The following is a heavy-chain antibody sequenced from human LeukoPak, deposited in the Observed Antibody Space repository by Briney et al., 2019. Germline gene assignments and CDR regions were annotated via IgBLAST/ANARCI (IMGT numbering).Heavy chain of an antibody. V-gene: IGHV3-30*03. CDR3: ARASFQRWLQLGGD. Sequence: SGGSLRLSCAASGFTFSSYGMHWVRQAPGKGLEWVAVISYDGSNKYYADSVKGRFTISRDNSKNRLYLQMNSLRAEDTAVYYCARASFQRWLQLGGDWGQGALVTVSS. J-gene: IGHJ4*02. CDR2: ISYDGSNK. D-gene: IGHD5-24*01. CDR1: GFTFSSYG.